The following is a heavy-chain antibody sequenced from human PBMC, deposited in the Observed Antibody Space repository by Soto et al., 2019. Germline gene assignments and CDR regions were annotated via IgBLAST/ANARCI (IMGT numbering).Heavy chain of an antibody. Sequence: EVQLLESGGGLVQPGGSLRLSCAASGFTFSSYAMSWVRQAPVKGLEWVSAISGSGGSTYYADSVKGQFTISRDNSKNTLYLQMNSLSAEDTAVYYCARRGSGSDYDYWGQGTLVTVSS. CDR3: ARRGSGSDYDY. V-gene: IGHV3-23*01. J-gene: IGHJ4*02. CDR1: GFTFSSYA. D-gene: IGHD1-26*01. CDR2: ISGSGGST.